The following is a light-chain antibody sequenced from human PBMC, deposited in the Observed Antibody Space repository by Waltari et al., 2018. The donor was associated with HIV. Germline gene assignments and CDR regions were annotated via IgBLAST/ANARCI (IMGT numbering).Light chain of an antibody. CDR2: DVS. CDR3: NSYAGNIAV. J-gene: IGLJ2*01. V-gene: IGLV2-8*01. Sequence: QSALTQPPSASGSPGQSVTISCTGTSSDVGGYNYVSWYQPHPGKAPKLMIYDVSKRPSGVPDRFSGSKSGNTASLTVSGLQAEDEADYYCNSYAGNIAVFGGGTKLTVL. CDR1: SSDVGGYNY.